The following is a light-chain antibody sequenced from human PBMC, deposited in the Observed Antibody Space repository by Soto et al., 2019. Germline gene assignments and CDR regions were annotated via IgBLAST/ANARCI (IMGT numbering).Light chain of an antibody. Sequence: DLRMTQSPSTLSASVGDRVTITCRARQSISNWLAWYQQKPGKAPNLLIYKASGLESGVPSRFSGSGSGTEFPLTISSLQPDDSATYYFQHDNNNSPTFGCGTKVEIK. J-gene: IGKJ4*01. CDR1: QSISNW. V-gene: IGKV1-5*03. CDR2: KAS. CDR3: QHDNNNSPT.